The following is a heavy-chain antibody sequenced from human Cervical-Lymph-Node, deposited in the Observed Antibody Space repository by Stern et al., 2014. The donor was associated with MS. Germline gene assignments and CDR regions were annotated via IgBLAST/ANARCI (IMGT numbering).Heavy chain of an antibody. CDR2: IYPSDSDT. CDR1: GYRFTIYY. CDR3: ARHVQGFDY. Sequence: VQLVQSGAEVKKPGEALKISCKLSGYRFTIYYIAWVRQMPGKGLEWMGCIYPSDSDTTYSPSFQGQVTISADKSITTAYLQWSSLRASDTAMYYCARHVQGFDYWGQGTLVTVSS. V-gene: IGHV5-51*01. J-gene: IGHJ4*02.